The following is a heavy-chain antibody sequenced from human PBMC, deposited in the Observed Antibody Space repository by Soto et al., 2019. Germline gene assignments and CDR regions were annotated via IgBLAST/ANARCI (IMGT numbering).Heavy chain of an antibody. CDR2: IYYSGST. J-gene: IGHJ4*02. V-gene: IGHV4-39*01. CDR1: GGSISSSSYY. D-gene: IGHD6-19*01. CDR3: ARLAVGGTTLDY. Sequence: PSETLSLTCTVSGGSISSSSYYWGWIRQPPGKGLECIGSIYYSGSTYYNPSLKSRVTISVDTSKNQFSLKLSSVTAADTAVYYCARLAVGGTTLDYWGQGTLVTVSS.